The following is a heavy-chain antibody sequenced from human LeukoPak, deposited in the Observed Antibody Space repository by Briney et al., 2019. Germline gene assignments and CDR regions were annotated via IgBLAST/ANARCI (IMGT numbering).Heavy chain of an antibody. V-gene: IGHV1-18*01. CDR2: ISAYNGNT. CDR1: GYTFTSYG. CDR3: ARVGSSGSGWPDYFDY. D-gene: IGHD6-19*01. J-gene: IGHJ4*02. Sequence: ASVKVSCKASGYTFTSYGISWVRQAPGQGLEWMGRISAYNGNTNYAQKLQGRVTMTTDTSTSTAYMELRSLRSDDTAVYYCARVGSSGSGWPDYFDYWGQGTLVTVSS.